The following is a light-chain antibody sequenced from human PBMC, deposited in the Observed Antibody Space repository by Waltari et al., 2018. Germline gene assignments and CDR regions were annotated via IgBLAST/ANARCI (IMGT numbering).Light chain of an antibody. CDR3: QAWDSSTVV. V-gene: IGLV3-1*01. Sequence: SYELTQPPSVSVSPGQTASITCSGDKLGDKYVCWYQQKPGQSPVLVIYQDTKRPSGIPERFSGSTSATTATLTISWTQAMDEADYYCQAWDSSTVVFGGGTKLTVL. CDR2: QDT. J-gene: IGLJ2*01. CDR1: KLGDKY.